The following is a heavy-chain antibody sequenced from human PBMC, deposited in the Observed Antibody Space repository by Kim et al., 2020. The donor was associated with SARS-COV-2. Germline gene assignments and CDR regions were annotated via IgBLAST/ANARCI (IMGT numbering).Heavy chain of an antibody. D-gene: IGHD3-22*01. CDR2: ISYDGSNK. CDR1: GFTFSSYA. J-gene: IGHJ4*02. Sequence: GGSLRLSCAASGFTFSSYAMHWVRQAPGKGLEWVAVISYDGSNKYYADSVKGRFTISRDNSKNTLYLQMNSLRAEDTAVYYCARDNYYDSSGYYTGYFDYWGQGTLVTVSS. CDR3: ARDNYYDSSGYYTGYFDY. V-gene: IGHV3-30-3*01.